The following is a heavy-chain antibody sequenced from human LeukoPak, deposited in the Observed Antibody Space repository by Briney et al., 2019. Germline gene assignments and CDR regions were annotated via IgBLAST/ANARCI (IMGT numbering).Heavy chain of an antibody. CDR3: ARAHGSYSWYDAFDI. D-gene: IGHD1-26*01. CDR2: ISAYNGNT. Sequence: ASVKVSCKASGYTFTSYGISWVRQAPGQGLEWMGWISAYNGNTNYAQKLQGRVTMTTDTSTSTAYMELRSLRSDDTAVYYCARAHGSYSWYDAFDIWGQGTMVTVSS. V-gene: IGHV1-18*01. CDR1: GYTFTSYG. J-gene: IGHJ3*02.